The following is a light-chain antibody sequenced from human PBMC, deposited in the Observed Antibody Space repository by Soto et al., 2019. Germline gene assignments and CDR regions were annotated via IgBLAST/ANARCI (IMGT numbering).Light chain of an antibody. J-gene: IGKJ1*01. CDR1: LNISRY. CDR3: QQSFASPWT. Sequence: DIAMTQSPSSLSASPGDRVTITCRASLNISRYLNWYQQKPGNAPKLLIYGASTLHSGVPSTFSGSGSETLFSLTINTLRPDDFATYWCQQSFASPWTFAQGTKVEVK. CDR2: GAS. V-gene: IGKV1-39*01.